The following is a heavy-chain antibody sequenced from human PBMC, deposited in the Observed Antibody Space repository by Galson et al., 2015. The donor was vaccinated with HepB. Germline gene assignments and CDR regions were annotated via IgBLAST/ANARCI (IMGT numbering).Heavy chain of an antibody. V-gene: IGHV3-33*01. CDR3: AREPVILNWSLDL. Sequence: SLRLSCAASGFAFSRNGMHWVRQAPGKGLEWVGCIWYDGSNQHYGDSVKGRFTISRDNSKNTLYLQMNSLRVEDTAVYYCAREPVILNWSLDLWGRGTLVTVSS. CDR1: GFAFSRNG. CDR2: IWYDGSNQ. J-gene: IGHJ2*01. D-gene: IGHD2-21*01.